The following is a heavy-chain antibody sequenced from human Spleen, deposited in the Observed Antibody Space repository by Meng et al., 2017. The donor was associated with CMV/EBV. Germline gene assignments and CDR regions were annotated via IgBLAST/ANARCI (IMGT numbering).Heavy chain of an antibody. J-gene: IGHJ4*02. CDR3: ASLYSSSSFSFDY. Sequence: ASVKVSCKASGYAFTGYYMHWVRQAPGQGLEWMGWINPNNGGTNYAQKFQGRVTMTRDTSISTAYMELSRLRSDDTAVYYCASLYSSSSFSFDYWGQGTLDTVSS. V-gene: IGHV1-2*02. CDR1: GYAFTGYY. D-gene: IGHD6-6*01. CDR2: INPNNGGT.